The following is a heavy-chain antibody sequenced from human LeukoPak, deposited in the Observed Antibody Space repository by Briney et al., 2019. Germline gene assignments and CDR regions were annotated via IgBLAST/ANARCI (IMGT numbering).Heavy chain of an antibody. V-gene: IGHV3-66*01. CDR1: GFTVTTNY. CDR3: ARTPLVAGPIGEYYYAMDV. J-gene: IGHJ6*02. D-gene: IGHD6-19*01. CDR2: IYSGGST. Sequence: GGSLRLSCAASGFTVTTNYMNWVRQAPGKGLEWVSVIYSGGSTYYADSVMGRFTISRDKSKNTVSLQMNSLRVDDTGVYYCARTPLVAGPIGEYYYAMDVWAQGPRSPSP.